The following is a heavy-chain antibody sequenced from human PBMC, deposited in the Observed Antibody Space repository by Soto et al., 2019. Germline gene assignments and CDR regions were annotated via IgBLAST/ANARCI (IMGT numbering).Heavy chain of an antibody. J-gene: IGHJ4*02. V-gene: IGHV4-30-4*01. D-gene: IGHD3-22*01. CDR2: ICYSGTT. Sequence: SETLSVTCTVAGGSISSGDGCWSWIRQHPGKGLEWIGYICYSGTTYHSPSLRSRVSISIDTSKKQFSLRVTSVTAEDTAVYYCTTDPATMIVVVPSSGWGQGTLVTVSS. CDR1: GGSISSGDGC. CDR3: TTDPATMIVVVPSSG.